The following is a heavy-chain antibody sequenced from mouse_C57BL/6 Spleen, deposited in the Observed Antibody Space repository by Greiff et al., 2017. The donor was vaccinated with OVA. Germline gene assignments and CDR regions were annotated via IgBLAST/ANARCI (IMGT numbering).Heavy chain of an antibody. V-gene: IGHV1-53*01. J-gene: IGHJ3*01. CDR2: INPSNGGT. D-gene: IGHD1-1*01. Sequence: QVQLQQPGTELVKPGASVKLSCKASGYTFTSYWMHWVKQRPGQGLEWIGNINPSNGGTNYNEKFKSKATLTVDKSSSTAYMPLSSLTSEDSAVYYCARGHGSSLAWFAYWGQGTLVTVSA. CDR1: GYTFTSYW. CDR3: ARGHGSSLAWFAY.